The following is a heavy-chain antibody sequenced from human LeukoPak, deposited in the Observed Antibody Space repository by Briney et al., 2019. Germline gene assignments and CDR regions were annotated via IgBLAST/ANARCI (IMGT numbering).Heavy chain of an antibody. D-gene: IGHD3-9*01. V-gene: IGHV1-18*04. Sequence: ASVKVSCKASGYTFTAYYIHWVRQAPGQGLEWMGWISAYNGNTNSAQKFQGRVSMTTDTSTSTTYMELRSLRSDDTAVYYCARSAVMNYDILTSYSPSGFGPWGQGTLVTVSS. J-gene: IGHJ5*02. CDR2: ISAYNGNT. CDR3: ARSAVMNYDILTSYSPSGFGP. CDR1: GYTFTAYY.